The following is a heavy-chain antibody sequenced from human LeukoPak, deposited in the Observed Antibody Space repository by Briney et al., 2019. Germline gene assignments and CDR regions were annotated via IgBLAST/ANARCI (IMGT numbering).Heavy chain of an antibody. CDR1: GGSISSSSYY. V-gene: IGHV4-39*07. CDR3: ARDGGWYWFDP. Sequence: SETLSLTCTVSGGSISSSSYYWGWIRQPPGKGLEWIGSIYYSGSTYYNPSLKSRVTISVDTSKNQFSLKLSSVTAADTAVYYCARDGGWYWFDPWGQGTLVTVSS. CDR2: IYYSGST. J-gene: IGHJ5*02. D-gene: IGHD6-19*01.